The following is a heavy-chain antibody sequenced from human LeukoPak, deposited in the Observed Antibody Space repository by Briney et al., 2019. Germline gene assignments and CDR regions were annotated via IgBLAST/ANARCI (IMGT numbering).Heavy chain of an antibody. CDR1: GYTFTGYY. D-gene: IGHD2-2*01. CDR2: IIPIFGTA. V-gene: IGHV1-69*05. J-gene: IGHJ4*02. CDR3: ARGAEYQLLQYYFDY. Sequence: LEASVKVSCKASGYTFTGYYMHWVRQAPGQGLEWMGGIIPIFGTANYAQKFQGRVTITTDESTSTAYMELSSLRSEDTAVYYCARGAEYQLLQYYFDYWGQGTLVTVSS.